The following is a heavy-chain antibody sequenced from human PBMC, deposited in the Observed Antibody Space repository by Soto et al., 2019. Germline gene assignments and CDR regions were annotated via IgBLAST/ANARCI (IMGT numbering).Heavy chain of an antibody. CDR3: ARAHEVAWFDS. V-gene: IGHV3-21*06. CDR1: GFSFSSYT. Sequence: EVQLVESGGGLVQPGESLRLSCTASGFSFSSYTMNWIRQAPGKGLQWVASITNRGTHTYSADSLKGRFTISRDNDKNSLYLQMNILRAEDTAIYYCARAHEVAWFDSWGLGTLVTVTS. D-gene: IGHD2-15*01. J-gene: IGHJ5*01. CDR2: ITNRGTHT.